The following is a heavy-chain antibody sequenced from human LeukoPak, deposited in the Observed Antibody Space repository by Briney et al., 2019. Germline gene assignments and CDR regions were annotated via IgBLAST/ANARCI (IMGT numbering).Heavy chain of an antibody. D-gene: IGHD3-22*01. J-gene: IGHJ4*02. Sequence: GGSLRLSCAASGFTLSSYWMSWVRQAPGKELEWVANVNQDGSEKYYVDSVKGRFTISRDNAKNSLYLQMNSLRAEDTAVYYCARVFDYYRSSYYYDPHFDYWGQRTLVTVSS. CDR2: VNQDGSEK. V-gene: IGHV3-7*01. CDR1: GFTLSSYW. CDR3: ARVFDYYRSSYYYDPHFDY.